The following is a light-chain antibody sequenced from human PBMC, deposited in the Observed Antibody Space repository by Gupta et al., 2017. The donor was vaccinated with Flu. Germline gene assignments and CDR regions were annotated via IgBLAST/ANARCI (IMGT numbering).Light chain of an antibody. V-gene: IGKV3-20*01. CDR1: QSVNNNL. CDR2: GAS. CDR3: LLYGISVST. J-gene: IGKJ2*01. Sequence: EIVLTQSPGTLSLSPGERATLSCRASQSVNNNLLTWYQQKPGQAPRLLIYGASSRATGIPDRFSGSASVTAFTLTIRRLDPEDLAVSYCLLYGISVSTFRQRTKLEI.